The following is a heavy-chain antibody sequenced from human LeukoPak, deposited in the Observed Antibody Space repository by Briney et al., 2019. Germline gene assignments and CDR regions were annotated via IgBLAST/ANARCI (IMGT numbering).Heavy chain of an antibody. Sequence: GGSLRLSCAASGFTFSSYSMNWVRQAPGKGLEWVSSISSSSSYIYYADSVKGRSTISRDNAKNSLYLQMNSLRAEDTAVYYCARTRAGYYDSSGPFDYWGQGTLVTVSS. V-gene: IGHV3-21*01. CDR2: ISSSSSYI. CDR3: ARTRAGYYDSSGPFDY. D-gene: IGHD3-22*01. CDR1: GFTFSSYS. J-gene: IGHJ4*02.